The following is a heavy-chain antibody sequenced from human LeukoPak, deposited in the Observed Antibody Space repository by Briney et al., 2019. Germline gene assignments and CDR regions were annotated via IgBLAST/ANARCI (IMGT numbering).Heavy chain of an antibody. Sequence: SETLSLACTVSGDSIGGLYWSWVRQPPRKGLEYIGYVYNNKLNDHPSLNSRVTISADASKTQFSLRRSSVTAADTAVYYGGRPPALWGQGTLVTVSS. D-gene: IGHD6-6*01. CDR2: VYNNKL. CDR3: GRPPAL. CDR1: GDSIGGLY. V-gene: IGHV4-59*01. J-gene: IGHJ4*02.